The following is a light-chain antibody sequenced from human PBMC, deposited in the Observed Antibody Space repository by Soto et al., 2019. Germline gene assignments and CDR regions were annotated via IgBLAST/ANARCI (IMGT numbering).Light chain of an antibody. J-gene: IGKJ2*01. V-gene: IGKV3-20*01. Sequence: EIVLTQSPGTLSLSPGERATLSCRASQSVRSGYLAWYQQKPGQAPRLLIYGASSRATGIPDRFSGSGSGTDFTLTISRLEPEDFAVYYCHQYGSLYTFGQGTKLEIK. CDR1: QSVRSGY. CDR2: GAS. CDR3: HQYGSLYT.